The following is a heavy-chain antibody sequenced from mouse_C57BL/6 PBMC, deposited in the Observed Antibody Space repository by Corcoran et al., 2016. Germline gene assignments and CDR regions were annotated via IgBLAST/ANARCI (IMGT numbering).Heavy chain of an antibody. J-gene: IGHJ1*03. CDR3: AREERTTVVYWYVDV. Sequence: QVQLQQPGTELVKPGASVKLSCKASGYTFTSYWMHWVKQRPGQGLEWIGNINPSNGGTNYNEKFKSKATLTVDKSSSTAYMQLSSLTSEDSAVYYCAREERTTVVYWYVDVWGTGTTVTVSS. CDR1: GYTFTSYW. D-gene: IGHD1-1*01. V-gene: IGHV1-53*01. CDR2: INPSNGGT.